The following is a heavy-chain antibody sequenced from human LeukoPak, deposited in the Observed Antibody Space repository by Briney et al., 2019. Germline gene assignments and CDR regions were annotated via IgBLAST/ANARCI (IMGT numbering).Heavy chain of an antibody. CDR2: IYYSGST. CDR3: ARLVVAATHGFDY. CDR1: GGSISSGGYY. J-gene: IGHJ4*02. D-gene: IGHD2-15*01. V-gene: IGHV4-31*03. Sequence: SQTLSLTCTVSGGSISSGGYYWSWIRQHPGKGLEWIGYIYYSGSTYYNPSLKSRVTISVDTSKNQFSLKLSSVTAADTAVYYCARLVVAATHGFDYWGQGTLVTVSS.